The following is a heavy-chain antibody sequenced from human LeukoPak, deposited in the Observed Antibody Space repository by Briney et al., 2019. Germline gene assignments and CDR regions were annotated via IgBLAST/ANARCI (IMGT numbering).Heavy chain of an antibody. J-gene: IGHJ4*02. D-gene: IGHD3-3*01. CDR1: GFSFISYE. CDR3: ARDDFWSADPAPFDY. Sequence: GGSLRLSCAASGFSFISYEMNWVRQAPGKGLEWVSYISSSGSGKSYADSVKGRFTIFRDNAKNSLYLQMNSLRVDDTAVYYCARDDFWSADPAPFDYWGQGTLVTVSS. V-gene: IGHV3-48*03. CDR2: ISSSGSGK.